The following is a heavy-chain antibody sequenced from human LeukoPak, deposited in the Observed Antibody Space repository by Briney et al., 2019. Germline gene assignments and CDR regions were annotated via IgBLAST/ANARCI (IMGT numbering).Heavy chain of an antibody. J-gene: IGHJ4*02. V-gene: IGHV3-23*01. CDR3: AKSPRDSSSWANFDY. Sequence: GGSLRLSCAASGFTFSNAWMSWVRQAPGKGLEWVTTISGSGGSTYYADSVKGRFTISRDNSKDTLYLQMNSLRAEDTAVYYCAKSPRDSSSWANFDYWGQGTLVTVSS. D-gene: IGHD6-13*01. CDR1: GFTFSNAW. CDR2: ISGSGGST.